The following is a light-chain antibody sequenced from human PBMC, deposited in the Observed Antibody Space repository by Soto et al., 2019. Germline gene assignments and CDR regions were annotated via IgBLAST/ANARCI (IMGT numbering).Light chain of an antibody. Sequence: QSVLTQPPSVSGAPGQRVTISCTGSSSNIGAGYDVHWYQQLPGTAPKLLIYLTSNRPSGVPDRFFGSKSGTSASLAITGLQAEDEADYYCQSYDSSLRGSRVFGTGTKVTVL. CDR3: QSYDSSLRGSRV. CDR1: SSNIGAGYD. CDR2: LTS. V-gene: IGLV1-40*01. J-gene: IGLJ1*01.